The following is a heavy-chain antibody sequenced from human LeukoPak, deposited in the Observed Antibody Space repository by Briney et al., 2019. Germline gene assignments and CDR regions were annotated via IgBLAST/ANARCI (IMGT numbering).Heavy chain of an antibody. CDR3: ARVSTFSGTSWDFDF. V-gene: IGHV3-21*04. D-gene: IGHD1-26*01. CDR1: GFTFSSYS. Sequence: GGSLRLSCAAPGFTFSSYSMNWVRQAPGKGLEWVSSISSSSSYIYYADSVKGRFTISRDNAKNSLYLQMNGLRVEDTAVYYCARVSTFSGTSWDFDFWGQGTLVTVSS. J-gene: IGHJ4*02. CDR2: ISSSSSYI.